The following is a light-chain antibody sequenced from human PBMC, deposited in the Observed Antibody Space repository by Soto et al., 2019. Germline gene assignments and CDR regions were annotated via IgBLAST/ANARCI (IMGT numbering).Light chain of an antibody. Sequence: EIVMTQSPDTLSVSPGGGGTLSCRASHSVSSNLAWYQQKPGQAPRLLIYGASTRATGIPAMFSGSGSGTEFTLTISSLQSEDFAVYYCQQYNNWPWNVGQGTRLESK. V-gene: IGKV3-15*01. CDR3: QQYNNWPWN. CDR2: GAS. J-gene: IGKJ5*01. CDR1: HSVSSN.